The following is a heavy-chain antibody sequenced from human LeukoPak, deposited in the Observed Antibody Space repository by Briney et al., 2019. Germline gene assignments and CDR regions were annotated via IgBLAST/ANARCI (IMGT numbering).Heavy chain of an antibody. CDR2: IYHGGRT. CDR1: GFSISSGSF. J-gene: IGHJ4*01. CDR3: PRLYCTTTNCYVVYYFDY. Sequence: SESLRLSCAVSGFSISSGSFRGCIRPPRGRGREWIGSIYHGGRTYYNPSLKSRVTISVDTSNTQFSLRLSSVTAAATAVYYCPRLYCTTTNCYVVYYFDYWGHRTLFTASS. D-gene: IGHD2-2*01. V-gene: IGHV4-38-2*01.